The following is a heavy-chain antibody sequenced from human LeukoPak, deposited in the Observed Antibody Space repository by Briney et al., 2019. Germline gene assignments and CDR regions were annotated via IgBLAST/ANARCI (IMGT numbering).Heavy chain of an antibody. CDR2: IYYSGST. CDR1: GGSISSSSYY. Sequence: SETLSLTCTVSGGSISSSSYYWGWIRQPPGKGLEWIGYIYYSGSTNYNPSLKSRVTISVDTSKNQFSLKLSSVTAADTAVYYCARDRVGQQLVGRNYYYYYMDVWGKGTTVTISS. D-gene: IGHD6-13*01. J-gene: IGHJ6*03. V-gene: IGHV4-61*01. CDR3: ARDRVGQQLVGRNYYYYYMDV.